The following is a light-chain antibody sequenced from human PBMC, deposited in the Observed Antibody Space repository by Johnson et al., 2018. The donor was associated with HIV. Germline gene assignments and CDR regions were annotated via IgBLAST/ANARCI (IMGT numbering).Light chain of an antibody. CDR3: GTWDSSLSAYV. V-gene: IGLV1-51*01. CDR1: SSNIGNNY. CDR2: DNN. Sequence: QSVLTQPPSVSAAPGQKVTISCSGSSSNIGNNYVSWYQQLPGTAPKLLIYDNNKRPSGIPDRFSGSKSGTSATLGITGLQTGDEADYYGGTWDSSLSAYVFGTVTQVTVL. J-gene: IGLJ1*01.